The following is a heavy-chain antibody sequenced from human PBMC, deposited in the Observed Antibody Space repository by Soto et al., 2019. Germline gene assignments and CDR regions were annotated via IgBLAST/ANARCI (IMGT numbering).Heavy chain of an antibody. CDR1: GGIFRSNA. D-gene: IGHD5-18*01. CDR3: ARDAADTPMVY. J-gene: IGHJ4*02. CDR2: IIPQFPTP. Sequence: QVQLVQSGAEVRKPGSSVKVSWKSSGGIFRSNAISWVRQAPGQGLEWMGAIIPQFPTPYYAQKFQGRVTSTADESTSTAYMALNSLRSDDTAVYFCARDAADTPMVYWGQGTLLTVSS. V-gene: IGHV1-69*01.